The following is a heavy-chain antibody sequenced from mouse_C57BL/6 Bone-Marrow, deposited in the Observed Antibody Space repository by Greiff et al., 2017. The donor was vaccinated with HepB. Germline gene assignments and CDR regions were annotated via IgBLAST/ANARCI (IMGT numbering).Heavy chain of an antibody. CDR1: GFTFSDYY. Sequence: EVKLLESGGGLVQPGGSLKLSCAASGFTFSDYYMYWVRQTPEKRLEWVAYISNGGGSTYYPDTVKGRFTISRDNAKNTLYLQMSRLKSEDTAMYYCARPSTGAWFAYWGQGTLVTVSA. D-gene: IGHD4-1*02. J-gene: IGHJ3*01. V-gene: IGHV5-12*01. CDR2: ISNGGGST. CDR3: ARPSTGAWFAY.